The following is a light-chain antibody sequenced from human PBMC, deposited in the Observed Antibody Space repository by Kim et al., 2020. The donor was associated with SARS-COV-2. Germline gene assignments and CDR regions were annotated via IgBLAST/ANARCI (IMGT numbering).Light chain of an antibody. J-gene: IGKJ4*01. CDR1: QSIDSY. Sequence: PGESATLSCRASQSIDSYLAWYQQRPGQAPRLLVYDASNMATGVPDRFSGSGSGTDFTLTISSLEPEDFSTYYCQQRNSWPPAVTFGGGTKVDIK. V-gene: IGKV3-11*01. CDR3: QQRNSWPPAVT. CDR2: DAS.